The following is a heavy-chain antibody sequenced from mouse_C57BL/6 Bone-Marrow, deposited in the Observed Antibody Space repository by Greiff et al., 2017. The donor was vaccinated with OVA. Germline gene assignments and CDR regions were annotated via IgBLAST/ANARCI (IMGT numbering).Heavy chain of an antibody. CDR1: GFTFSDFY. CDR2: SRNKANDYTT. V-gene: IGHV7-1*01. J-gene: IGHJ1*03. D-gene: IGHD4-1*01. Sequence: EVNLVESGGGLVQSGRSLRLSCATSGFTFSDFYMEWVRQAPGKGLEWIAASRNKANDYTTEYSASVKGRFIVSRDTSQSILYLQMNALRAEDTAIYYCARGKLGRNWYFDVWGTGTTVTVSS. CDR3: ARGKLGRNWYFDV.